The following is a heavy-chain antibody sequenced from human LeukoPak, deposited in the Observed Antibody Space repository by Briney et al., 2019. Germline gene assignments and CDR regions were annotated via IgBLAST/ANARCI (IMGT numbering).Heavy chain of an antibody. CDR2: INPKSGGT. J-gene: IGHJ6*02. Sequence: GASVKVSCKASGYTFTGYYMHWVRQAPGQGLEWMGWINPKSGGTEYAQKFQGRVTMTRDTSLSTVYMELRRLTSDDTAVFYCVRDHCTRSGFYEDYYYGMDVWGQGTAVTVSS. D-gene: IGHD2/OR15-2a*01. V-gene: IGHV1-2*02. CDR1: GYTFTGYY. CDR3: VRDHCTRSGFYEDYYYGMDV.